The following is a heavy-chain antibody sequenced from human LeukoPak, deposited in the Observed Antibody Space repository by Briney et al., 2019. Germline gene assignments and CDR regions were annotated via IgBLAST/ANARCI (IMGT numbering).Heavy chain of an antibody. D-gene: IGHD1-26*01. CDR2: ITASGTAM. Sequence: TGGSLRLSCAASGFTFSSYSMNWVRQAPGKGLEWVSHITASGTAMFYADSVKGRFTNSRDNAKNSLYLQMNSLRDEDTAVYYCASSGSYRFDYWGQGTLVTVSS. J-gene: IGHJ4*02. CDR3: ASSGSYRFDY. V-gene: IGHV3-48*02. CDR1: GFTFSSYS.